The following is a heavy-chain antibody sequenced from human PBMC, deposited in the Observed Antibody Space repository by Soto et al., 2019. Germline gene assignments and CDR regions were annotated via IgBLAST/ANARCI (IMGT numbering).Heavy chain of an antibody. CDR1: GYTFSDHD. CDR2: MNPNSGDT. J-gene: IGHJ4*02. CDR3: SRVGGNWNDDYFDY. Sequence: QVQLVQSGAEGKKPGASVKVSCKASGYTFSDHDINWVRQVSAQGREWLGWMNPNSGDTGYAQNFQGRVTMTRDTSKRTASMELSSLRSEDTPVYYCSRVGGNWNDDYFDYWGQGTLVTVSS. V-gene: IGHV1-8*01. D-gene: IGHD1-1*01.